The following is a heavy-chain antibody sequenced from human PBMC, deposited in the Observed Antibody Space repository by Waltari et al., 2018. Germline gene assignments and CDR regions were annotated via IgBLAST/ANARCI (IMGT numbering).Heavy chain of an antibody. CDR2: IYTSGST. D-gene: IGHD3-9*01. V-gene: IGHV4-4*07. CDR3: ARDGRPYYDILTGYYRDWYFDL. Sequence: QVQLQESGPGLVKPSETLSLTCTVSGGSISRYYWSWIRQPAGKGLEWIGRIYTSGSTNYNPSLKSRVTMSVDTSKNQFSLKLSSVTAADTAVYYCARDGRPYYDILTGYYRDWYFDLWGRGTLVTVSS. J-gene: IGHJ2*01. CDR1: GGSISRYY.